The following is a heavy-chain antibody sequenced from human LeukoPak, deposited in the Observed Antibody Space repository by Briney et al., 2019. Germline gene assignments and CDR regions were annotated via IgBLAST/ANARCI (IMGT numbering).Heavy chain of an antibody. D-gene: IGHD3-22*01. CDR1: GFTFSTYS. CDR2: ISSRSSYI. Sequence: GGSLRLSCAASGFTFSTYSMNWVRQAPGKGLEWVSYISSRSSYIYYADSVKGRFTISRDNAKNSLYLQMNSLRAEDTAVYYCARDDSSGPDDYWGQGTLVTVSS. J-gene: IGHJ4*02. CDR3: ARDDSSGPDDY. V-gene: IGHV3-21*01.